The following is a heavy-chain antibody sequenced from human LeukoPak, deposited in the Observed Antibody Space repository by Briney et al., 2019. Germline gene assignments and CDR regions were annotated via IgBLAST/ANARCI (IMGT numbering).Heavy chain of an antibody. J-gene: IGHJ4*02. CDR1: GGSISRGGYS. V-gene: IGHV4-30-2*01. Sequence: SESLSLTCGVSGGSISRGGYSWGWIRQPPGKGLEWIGYIYQSGSTYYNPSLKSRVTISIDRSKNQFSLKLSSVTAADTAVYYCARGVGVRRFSEWLDYWGQGTLVTVSS. D-gene: IGHD3-3*01. CDR2: IYQSGST. CDR3: ARGVGVRRFSEWLDY.